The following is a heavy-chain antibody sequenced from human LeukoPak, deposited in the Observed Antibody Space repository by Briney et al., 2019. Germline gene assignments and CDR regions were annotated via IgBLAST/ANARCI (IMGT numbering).Heavy chain of an antibody. V-gene: IGHV4-38-2*02. CDR3: ARGPRFGELLWHWFDP. Sequence: PSETLSLTCTVSGYSVSSGHYWGWFRQPPGKGLEWIGSMYHSGSTYYNPPLKSRVTISEDTSKNQFSLKLRSVTAADTAVYYCARGPRFGELLWHWFDPWGQGTLVTVSS. CDR2: MYHSGST. CDR1: GYSVSSGHY. D-gene: IGHD3-10*01. J-gene: IGHJ5*02.